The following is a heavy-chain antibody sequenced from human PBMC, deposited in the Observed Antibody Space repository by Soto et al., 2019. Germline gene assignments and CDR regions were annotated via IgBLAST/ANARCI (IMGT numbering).Heavy chain of an antibody. CDR2: ISSSSSYI. Sequence: KAGGSLRLSCAASGFTFSSYSMNWVRQAPGKGLEWVSSISSSSSYIYYADSVKGRFTISRDNAKNSLYLQMNSLRAEDTAVYYCARDKSSDHYPHNWFDPWGQGTLVTVSS. J-gene: IGHJ5*02. V-gene: IGHV3-21*01. D-gene: IGHD1-26*01. CDR1: GFTFSSYS. CDR3: ARDKSSDHYPHNWFDP.